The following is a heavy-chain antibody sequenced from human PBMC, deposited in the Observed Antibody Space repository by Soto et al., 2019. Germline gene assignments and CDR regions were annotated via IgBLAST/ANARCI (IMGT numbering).Heavy chain of an antibody. Sequence: GGSLRLSCAASGFTFSSYSMNWVRHAPGKGLEWVSSISSSRSYIYYADSVRVRFTISRDNAKNSLYLQLNTLGVEATAVYYCARLSSSSWYYYGMDVWGEGNTVTVSS. CDR1: GFTFSSYS. J-gene: IGHJ6*04. D-gene: IGHD6-6*01. CDR3: ARLSSSSWYYYGMDV. V-gene: IGHV3-21*01. CDR2: ISSSRSYI.